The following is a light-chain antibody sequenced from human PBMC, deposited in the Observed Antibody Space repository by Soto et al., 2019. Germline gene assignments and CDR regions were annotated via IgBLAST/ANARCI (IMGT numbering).Light chain of an antibody. CDR1: QSVLYTSNNKNY. V-gene: IGKV4-1*01. CDR2: WAS. CDR3: QQHYNPPYT. Sequence: DIVMTQSPDSLAVSLGERATINCKSSQSVLYTSNNKNYLAWYQQKPGQPPKLLIYWASTRESGVPDRFSGSGSGTDFTLTIRSLRAEDVAVYSCQQHYNPPYTFGQGAKLEIK. J-gene: IGKJ2*01.